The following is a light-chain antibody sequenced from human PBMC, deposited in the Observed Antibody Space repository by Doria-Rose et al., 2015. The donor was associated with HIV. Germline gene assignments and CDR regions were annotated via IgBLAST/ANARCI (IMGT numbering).Light chain of an antibody. CDR2: DGS. J-gene: IGKJ1*01. Sequence: VLTQSPGTLSLSPGERATLSCRASQSFSSTYLAWYQQKSGQAPSLLIYDGSTRATGIPDRFSASRSGTDFTLTINRLEPEDFALYYCHQYGTSWTFGQGTKVEI. CDR3: HQYGTSWT. V-gene: IGKV3-20*01. CDR1: QSFSSTY.